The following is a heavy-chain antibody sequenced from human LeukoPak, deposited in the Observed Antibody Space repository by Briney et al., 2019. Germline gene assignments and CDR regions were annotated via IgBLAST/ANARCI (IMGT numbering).Heavy chain of an antibody. D-gene: IGHD3-10*01. V-gene: IGHV3-30*02. CDR3: AKGGGGGDYYYMDV. CDR2: IRYDGSNK. Sequence: GGSLRLSCATSGFTFSSYGMHWVRQAPGKGLEWVAFIRYDGSNKYYADSVKGRFTISRDNSKNTLYLQMNSLRAEDTAVYYCAKGGGGGDYYYMDVWGKGTTVTVSS. CDR1: GFTFSSYG. J-gene: IGHJ6*03.